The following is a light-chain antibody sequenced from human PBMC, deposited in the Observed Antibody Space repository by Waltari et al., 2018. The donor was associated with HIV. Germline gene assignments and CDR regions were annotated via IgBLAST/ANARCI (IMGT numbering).Light chain of an antibody. J-gene: IGLJ3*02. V-gene: IGLV2-14*01. CDR2: GVD. Sequence: QSALTPPASVSGSPGQSITISCTGTHSAVGFYTLVSWYRHHPCNAPQLVIYGVDSRPSGVSDRFSGSKSGNTASLTISTLQAEDEADYYCSSYTNIDTLVFGGGTKLTVL. CDR1: HSAVGFYTL. CDR3: SSYTNIDTLV.